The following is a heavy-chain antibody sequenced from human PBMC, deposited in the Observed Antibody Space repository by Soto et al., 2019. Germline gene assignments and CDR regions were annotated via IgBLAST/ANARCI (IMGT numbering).Heavy chain of an antibody. D-gene: IGHD3-22*01. J-gene: IGHJ4*02. CDR3: AKDQYDSSGYYCDN. CDR2: ISGNGGST. CDR1: GFTFSNYA. Sequence: PGGSLRLSCAASGFTFSNYAMSWVRQAPGKGLEWVSAISGNGGSTYYADSVKGRFTISRDNSKYTLYLQMNSLRAEDTAVYYCAKDQYDSSGYYCDNWGQGTLVTVSS. V-gene: IGHV3-23*01.